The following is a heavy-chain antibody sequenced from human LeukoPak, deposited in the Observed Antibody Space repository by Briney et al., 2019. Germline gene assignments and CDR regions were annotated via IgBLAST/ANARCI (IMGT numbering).Heavy chain of an antibody. D-gene: IGHD2-8*01. Sequence: GASVKVSCKASGYTFTNYYIHWVRQAPGQGLEWMGWINPNSGGTNYAQKFQGRVTMTRDTSINTAYMELSSLRSDDTAVYYCAREEGGIRRYCTNGVCFWGQNWFDPWGQGTLVTVSS. CDR2: INPNSGGT. V-gene: IGHV1-2*02. CDR3: AREEGGIRRYCTNGVCFWGQNWFDP. CDR1: GYTFTNYY. J-gene: IGHJ5*02.